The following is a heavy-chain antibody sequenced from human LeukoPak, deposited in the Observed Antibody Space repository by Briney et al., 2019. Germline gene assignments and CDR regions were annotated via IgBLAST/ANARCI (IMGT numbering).Heavy chain of an antibody. CDR1: GGSLSSSSYY. J-gene: IGHJ4*02. V-gene: IGHV4-39*01. Sequence: PSETLSLTCTVSGGSLSSSSYYWGWIRQPPGKGLEWIGTMYYSGSTYYNPSLKSRVTISVDTSKNRFSLKLSSVTAADTAVYYCALGYAFDYWGQGTLVTVSS. CDR3: ALGYAFDY. CDR2: MYYSGST. D-gene: IGHD2-8*01.